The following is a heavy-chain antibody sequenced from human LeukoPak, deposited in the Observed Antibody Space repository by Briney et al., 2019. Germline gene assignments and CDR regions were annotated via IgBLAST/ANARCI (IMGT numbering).Heavy chain of an antibody. Sequence: ASVKVSCKASGYSFSDYGITWVRQAPGQGLEWMGWISAYNGHTNYVQNFQGRVTMSTDTSTSTAYMELRSLRSDDTAVYYCARISGYETSGYYLYYFDYWGQGTLVTVSS. CDR1: GYSFSDYG. V-gene: IGHV1-18*01. J-gene: IGHJ4*02. D-gene: IGHD3-22*01. CDR2: ISAYNGHT. CDR3: ARISGYETSGYYLYYFDY.